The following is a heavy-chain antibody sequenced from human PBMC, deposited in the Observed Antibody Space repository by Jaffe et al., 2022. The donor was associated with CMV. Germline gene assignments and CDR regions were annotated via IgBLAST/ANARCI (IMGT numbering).Heavy chain of an antibody. J-gene: IGHJ4*02. D-gene: IGHD6-13*01. V-gene: IGHV3-64D*06. CDR2: IDSTGTT. Sequence: EVQLVESGGALVQPGGSLRVSCSASGFTFSNYNMHWVRQTPGKGLEYVSVIDSTGTTFYADFVKGRFTVARDNSKNTVFLQMNSLRTEDTGVYYCVKGSYSRSWSDYWGQGTLVTVSA. CDR1: GFTFSNYN. CDR3: VKGSYSRSWSDY.